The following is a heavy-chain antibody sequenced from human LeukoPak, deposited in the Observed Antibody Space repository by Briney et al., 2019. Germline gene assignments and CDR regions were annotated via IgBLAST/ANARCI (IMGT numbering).Heavy chain of an antibody. CDR1: GGSLTPYY. D-gene: IGHD5-18*01. V-gene: IGHV4-4*07. CDR2: IHCGGNT. J-gene: IGHJ6*03. Sequence: SETLSLTCTVSGGSLTPYYWTWIRQSAGKGMKDIGCIHCGGNTNYNPSLRSRITMSVDTSKNQFSLRLTSLTAADTAIYYCARDSPDGYTYGHSHYYIDVWGKGTTITVSS. CDR3: ARDSPDGYTYGHSHYYIDV.